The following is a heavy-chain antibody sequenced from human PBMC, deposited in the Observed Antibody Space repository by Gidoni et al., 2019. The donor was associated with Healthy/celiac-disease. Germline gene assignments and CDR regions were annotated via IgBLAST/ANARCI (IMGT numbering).Heavy chain of an antibody. J-gene: IGHJ6*02. CDR3: ARAVNTMVRGVIGGLSYYYYGMDV. Sequence: EVQLVESGGGLVKPGGSLRLSCAASGFTFSSYSMTWVRQAPGKGLEWVSSISSSSSYIYYADSVKGRFTISRDNAKNSLYLQMNSLRAEDTAVYYCARAVNTMVRGVIGGLSYYYYGMDVWGQGTTVTVSS. D-gene: IGHD3-10*01. V-gene: IGHV3-21*01. CDR2: ISSSSSYI. CDR1: GFTFSSYS.